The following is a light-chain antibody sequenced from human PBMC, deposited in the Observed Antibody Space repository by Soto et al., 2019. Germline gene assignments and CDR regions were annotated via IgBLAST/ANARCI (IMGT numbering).Light chain of an antibody. J-gene: IGKJ1*01. Sequence: EIVLTQSPGTLSLSPGERATLSCRASQSVSSSYLAWYQQKPGQAPRLLIYGASSRATGIPARFSGSVSGTDFTLTINRLEPEDFAVYYCQQYGSSPRTFGQGTKVEIK. CDR2: GAS. CDR3: QQYGSSPRT. V-gene: IGKV3-20*01. CDR1: QSVSSSY.